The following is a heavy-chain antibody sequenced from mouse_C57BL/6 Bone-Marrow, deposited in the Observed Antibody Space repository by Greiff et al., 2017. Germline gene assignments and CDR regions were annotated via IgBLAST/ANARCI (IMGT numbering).Heavy chain of an antibody. Sequence: EVQLQQSGPELVKPGASVKISCKASGYTFTDYYMNWVKQSHGKSLEWIGDINPNNGGTSYNQKFKGKATLTVDKSSSTAYMELRSLTSEDSAVYYCARLRAGYAMDYWGQGTSVTVSS. CDR1: GYTFTDYY. V-gene: IGHV1-26*01. CDR2: INPNNGGT. CDR3: ARLRAGYAMDY. J-gene: IGHJ4*01. D-gene: IGHD1-1*01.